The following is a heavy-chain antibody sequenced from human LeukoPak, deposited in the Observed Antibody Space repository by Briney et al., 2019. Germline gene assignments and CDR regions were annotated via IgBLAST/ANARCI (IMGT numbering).Heavy chain of an antibody. CDR1: GFTFSSYS. Sequence: GGSLRLSCAASGFTFSSYSMNWVRQAPGKGLEWVSVIYSGGGTYYADSVKGRFTISRDNSKNTLYLQMNSLRAEDTAVYYCARDSSGPLYWGQGTLVTVSS. CDR2: IYSGGGT. D-gene: IGHD6-19*01. CDR3: ARDSSGPLY. J-gene: IGHJ4*02. V-gene: IGHV3-66*01.